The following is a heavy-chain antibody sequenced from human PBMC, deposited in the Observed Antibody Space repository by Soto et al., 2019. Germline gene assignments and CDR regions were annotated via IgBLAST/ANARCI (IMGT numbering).Heavy chain of an antibody. V-gene: IGHV4-59*08. CDR2: IYYSGST. Sequence: SETLSLTCTVSGGSISSYYWSWIRQPPGKGLEWIGYIYYSGSTNYNPSLKSRVTISVDTSKNQFSLKLSSVTAADTAVYYCARHMMVRAIGDWFDPWGQGTLVTVSS. D-gene: IGHD3-10*01. CDR1: GGSISSYY. CDR3: ARHMMVRAIGDWFDP. J-gene: IGHJ5*02.